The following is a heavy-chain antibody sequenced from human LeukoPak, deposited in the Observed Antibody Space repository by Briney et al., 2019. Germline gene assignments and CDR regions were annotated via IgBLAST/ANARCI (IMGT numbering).Heavy chain of an antibody. CDR2: ISWNSGSI. J-gene: IGHJ4*02. D-gene: IGHD1-1*01. CDR1: GFTFDDYA. CDR3: ARGGNWNYNDY. V-gene: IGHV3-9*01. Sequence: GGSLRLSCAASGFTFDDYAMHWVRQAPGKGLGWVSGISWNSGSIGYADSVKGRFTISRDNAKNSLYLQMNSLRAEDTAVYYCARGGNWNYNDYWGQGTLVTVSS.